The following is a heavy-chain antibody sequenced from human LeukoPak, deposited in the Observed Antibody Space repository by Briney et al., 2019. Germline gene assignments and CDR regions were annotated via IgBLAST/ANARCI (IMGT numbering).Heavy chain of an antibody. D-gene: IGHD3-16*02. CDR1: GFTFSNAW. CDR3: TTDWGDYVWGSYRSYDY. CDR2: IKSKTDGGTT. V-gene: IGHV3-15*01. J-gene: IGHJ4*02. Sequence: PGGSLRLSCAASGFTFSNAWMSWVRQAPGKGLEWVGRIKSKTDGGTTDYAAPVKGRFTISRDDSKSTLYLQMNSLKTEDTAVYYCTTDWGDYVWGSYRSYDYWGQGTLVTVSS.